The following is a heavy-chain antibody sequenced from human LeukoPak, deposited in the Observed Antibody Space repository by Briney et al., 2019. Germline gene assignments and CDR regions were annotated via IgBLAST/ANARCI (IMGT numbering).Heavy chain of an antibody. Sequence: GESPKISCKGSGYSFTSYWIGWVRQMPGKGLEWMGIIYPGDSDTRYSPSFQGQVTISADKSISTAYLQWSSLKASDTAMYFCARRRTVVTPSYAFDIWGQGTMVTVSS. CDR1: GYSFTSYW. D-gene: IGHD4-23*01. V-gene: IGHV5-51*01. CDR3: ARRRTVVTPSYAFDI. J-gene: IGHJ3*02. CDR2: IYPGDSDT.